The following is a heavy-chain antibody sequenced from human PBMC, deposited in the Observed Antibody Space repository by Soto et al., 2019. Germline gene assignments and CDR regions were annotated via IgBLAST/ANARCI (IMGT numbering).Heavy chain of an antibody. V-gene: IGHV1-18*01. CDR1: GYTFSSYG. CDR2: INPSSGET. Sequence: QIQLVQSGGEVRTPGASVKVSCKASGYTFSSYGITWVRQAPGQGLEWLGWINPSSGETNYAQKVQGRVTVTTDTSTTTGYMELRNLTFADTAVYYCARAWYPRFDPWGQGTLVTVSS. CDR3: ARAWYPRFDP. D-gene: IGHD6-13*01. J-gene: IGHJ5*02.